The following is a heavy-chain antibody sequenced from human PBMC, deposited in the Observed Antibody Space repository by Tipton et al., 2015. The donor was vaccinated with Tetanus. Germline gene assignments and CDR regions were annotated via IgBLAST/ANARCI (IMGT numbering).Heavy chain of an antibody. CDR1: GGSIRSSNW. V-gene: IGHV4-4*02. CDR2: VDDSGST. Sequence: TLSLTCAVSGGSIRSSNWWSWVRQTPGKGLEWIGEVDDSGSTNYSPSLKSRVTISLDTSKNEFSLTLSSVTAADTAVYYCARGTWLYTSTYHRHWLDPWGQGTLVTVSS. CDR3: ARGTWLYTSTYHRHWLDP. D-gene: IGHD6-13*01. J-gene: IGHJ5*02.